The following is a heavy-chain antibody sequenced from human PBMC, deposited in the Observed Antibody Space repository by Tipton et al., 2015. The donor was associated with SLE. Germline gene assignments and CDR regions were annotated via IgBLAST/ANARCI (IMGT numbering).Heavy chain of an antibody. J-gene: IGHJ3*02. CDR3: ARGALGITIFGVVIMGAFDI. D-gene: IGHD3-3*01. CDR2: IYYSGST. V-gene: IGHV4-59*08. CDR1: GGSFSGYY. Sequence: TLSLTCAVYGGSFSGYYWSWIRQPPGKGLEWIGYIYYSGSTNYNPSLKSRVTISVDTSKNQFSLKLSSVTAADTAVYYCARGALGITIFGVVIMGAFDIWGQGTMVTVSS.